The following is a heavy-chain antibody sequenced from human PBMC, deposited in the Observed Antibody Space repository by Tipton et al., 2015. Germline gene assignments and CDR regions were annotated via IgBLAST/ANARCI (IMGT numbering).Heavy chain of an antibody. CDR1: AYSISSDYY. J-gene: IGHJ4*02. Sequence: TLSLTCAVSAYSISSDYYWGWIRQPPGKGLEWIGSIYYSGSTYYNPSLKSRVTISGDTSKNQFSLKLSSVTAADTAVYYCARLDTVTTELDYWGQGTLVTVSS. CDR3: ARLDTVTTELDY. CDR2: IYYSGST. V-gene: IGHV4-38-2*01. D-gene: IGHD4-17*01.